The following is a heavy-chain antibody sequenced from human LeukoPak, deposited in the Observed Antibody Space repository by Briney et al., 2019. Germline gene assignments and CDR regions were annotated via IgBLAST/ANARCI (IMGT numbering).Heavy chain of an antibody. J-gene: IGHJ4*02. CDR3: ARDMAY. CDR1: GFTVSSNY. CDR2: IYSGGST. D-gene: IGHD3-10*01. Sequence: GGSLRLSCAASGFTVSSNYMTWVRQAPGKGLEWVSIIYSGGSTYYADSVKGRFTISRDNSKNTVYLQMNSLRAEDTAVYYCARDMAYWGQGTLVTVSS. V-gene: IGHV3-53*01.